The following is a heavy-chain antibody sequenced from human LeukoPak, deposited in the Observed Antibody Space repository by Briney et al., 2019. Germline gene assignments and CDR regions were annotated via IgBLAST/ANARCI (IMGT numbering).Heavy chain of an antibody. CDR3: VEQQPLVSHMDV. D-gene: IGHD6-13*01. J-gene: IGHJ6*02. Sequence: GGSLRLSCAASGFTFSSYEMNWVRQAPGKGLEGVSYISSSGSTIYYADSVKGRFTISRDNAKNSLYLQMNSLRAEDTAVYYCVEQQPLVSHMDVWGQGTTVTVSS. V-gene: IGHV3-48*03. CDR1: GFTFSSYE. CDR2: ISSSGSTI.